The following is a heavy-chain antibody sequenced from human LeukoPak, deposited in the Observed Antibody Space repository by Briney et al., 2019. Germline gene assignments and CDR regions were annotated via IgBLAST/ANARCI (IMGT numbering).Heavy chain of an antibody. V-gene: IGHV5-51*01. CDR2: IYPGDSDT. D-gene: IGHD3-10*01. Sequence: GESLKISCKVSGYSFTTYWIGWVRQMPGKGLEWMGIIYPGDSDTRYSPPFQGQVTISVDKSISTAYLLWSSLKASNSAMYFCARYFDGSGRFDPWGQGTLVTVPS. CDR1: GYSFTTYW. J-gene: IGHJ5*02. CDR3: ARYFDGSGRFDP.